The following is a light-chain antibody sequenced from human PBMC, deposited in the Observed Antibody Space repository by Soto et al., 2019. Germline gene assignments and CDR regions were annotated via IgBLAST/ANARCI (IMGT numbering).Light chain of an antibody. Sequence: IQLTQYKSFLSSYVGGRVTITCLASQGIAGSLAWYQQKPGKPPKLLIYAESTLQSGVPSRFSGSGSGTRGTLTISSLQPEDFATYYCQQVKSYPRTFGGGTKVDI. CDR1: QGIAGS. CDR2: AES. J-gene: IGKJ4*01. CDR3: QQVKSYPRT. V-gene: IGKV1-9*01.